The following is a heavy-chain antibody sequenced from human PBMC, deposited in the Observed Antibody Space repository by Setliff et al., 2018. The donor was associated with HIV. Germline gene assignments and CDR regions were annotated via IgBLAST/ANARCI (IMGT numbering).Heavy chain of an antibody. D-gene: IGHD4-17*01. Sequence: PGGSLRLSCAASGFTFSTYSMIWVRQAPGKGLEWVSSISSSSGYYYYADSVKGRFTISRDNAKNSLYLQMNSLRAEDTAVYYCASKPTTTVTFDYWGQGTLVTVSS. V-gene: IGHV3-21*01. CDR1: GFTFSTYS. CDR3: ASKPTTTVTFDY. J-gene: IGHJ4*02. CDR2: ISSSSGYY.